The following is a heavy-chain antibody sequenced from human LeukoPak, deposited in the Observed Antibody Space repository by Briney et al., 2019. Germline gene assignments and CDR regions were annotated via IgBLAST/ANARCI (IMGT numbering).Heavy chain of an antibody. J-gene: IGHJ4*02. CDR1: GFTFSSYA. V-gene: IGHV3-64D*09. CDR2: ISSNGGST. D-gene: IGHD2-21*02. CDR3: AKDGPPSHEVVTANQFDY. Sequence: GGSLRLSCSASGFTFSSYAMHWVRQAPGKGLEYVSVISSNGGSTYYADSVKGRFTISRDNSKNTLYLQMSSLRAEDTAVYYCAKDGPPSHEVVTANQFDYWGQGTRVTVSS.